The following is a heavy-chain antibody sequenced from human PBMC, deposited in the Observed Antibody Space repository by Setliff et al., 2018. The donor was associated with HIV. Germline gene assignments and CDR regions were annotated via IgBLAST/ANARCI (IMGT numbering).Heavy chain of an antibody. V-gene: IGHV4-38-2*02. CDR1: GIPIDRVYS. CDR3: ARDQSDYNVLTGFGDFDY. CDR2: ISHSGST. Sequence: PSETLSLTCGVSGIPIDRVYSWAWIRQPPGKGLEWIGTISHSGSTHYNSPHQGRISIAIDTSKNQFSLTLTSVTAADTARYYCARDQSDYNVLTGFGDFDYWGHGTLVTVSS. D-gene: IGHD3-9*01. J-gene: IGHJ4*01.